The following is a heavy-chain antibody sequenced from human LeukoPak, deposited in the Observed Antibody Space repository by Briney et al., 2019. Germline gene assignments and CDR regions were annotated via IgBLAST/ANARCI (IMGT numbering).Heavy chain of an antibody. CDR1: GYTFSSYA. CDR2: IIPIFGTA. J-gene: IGHJ3*02. D-gene: IGHD3-10*01. V-gene: IGHV1-69*06. CDR3: STEGPHRGATAGAFDI. Sequence: ASVKVSCKASGYTFSSYAISWVRQAPGQGLEWMGGIIPIFGTANYAQKFQGRVTITADKSTSTAYMELSSLRSEDSAVYYCSTEGPHRGATAGAFDIWGQGTMVTVSS.